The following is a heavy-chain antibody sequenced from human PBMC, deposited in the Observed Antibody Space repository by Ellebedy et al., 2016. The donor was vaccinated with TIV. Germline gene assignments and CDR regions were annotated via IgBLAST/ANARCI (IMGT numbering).Heavy chain of an antibody. CDR1: GYTFAYYF. D-gene: IGHD6-25*01. CDR3: ARLASIAAAGTDH. V-gene: IGHV5-10-1*01. Sequence: GESLKISXQGSGYTFAYYFVSWVRQVPGKGLEWMGRIDPSTSYTDYNPSFEGHIAMSADKSISTAYLQWTSLKPSDTAIYYCARLASIAAAGTDHWGQGTLVTVSS. J-gene: IGHJ4*02. CDR2: IDPSTSYT.